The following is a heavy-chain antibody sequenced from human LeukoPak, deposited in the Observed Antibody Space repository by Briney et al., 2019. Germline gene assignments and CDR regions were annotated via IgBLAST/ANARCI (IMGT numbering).Heavy chain of an antibody. D-gene: IGHD5-18*01. CDR3: VKVGPLWPYYYMDV. Sequence: GGSLRLSCAASGFTFSSYGMHWARQAPGKGLEWVAVISYDGSNKYYADSVEGRFTISRDNSKNTLYLQMNSLRAEDTAVYYCVKVGPLWPYYYMDVWGKGTTVTVSS. J-gene: IGHJ6*03. V-gene: IGHV3-30*18. CDR2: ISYDGSNK. CDR1: GFTFSSYG.